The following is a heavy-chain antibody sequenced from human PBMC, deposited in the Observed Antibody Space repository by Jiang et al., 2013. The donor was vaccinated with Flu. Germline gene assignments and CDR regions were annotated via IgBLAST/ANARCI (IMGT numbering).Heavy chain of an antibody. CDR3: ARHRFHSSSAKYYFDS. J-gene: IGHJ4*02. CDR2: VFSSGTT. Sequence: GLVKPSETLSLTCTVSGASVNSGNFYWAWIRQPPGKALEYIGYVFSSGTTNYNPSLKSRLTIAVDTSKNHFSLKLSSVAAADTAVYYCARHRFHSSSAKYYFDSWGQGSLVTVSS. CDR1: GASVNSGNFY. V-gene: IGHV4-61*01. D-gene: IGHD6-6*01.